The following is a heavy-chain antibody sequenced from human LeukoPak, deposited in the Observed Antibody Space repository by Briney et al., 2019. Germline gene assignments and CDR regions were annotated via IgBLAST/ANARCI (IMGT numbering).Heavy chain of an antibody. CDR2: IYYSGST. Sequence: PSETLSLTCTVSGGSISSYYWSWIRQPPGKGLEWIGYIYYSGSTNYNPSLKSRVTISVDTSKNQFSLKLSSVTAADTAVYYCAREDGSGEFGALDYWGQGTLVTVSS. CDR3: AREDGSGEFGALDY. D-gene: IGHD3-10*01. V-gene: IGHV4-59*01. J-gene: IGHJ4*02. CDR1: GGSISSYY.